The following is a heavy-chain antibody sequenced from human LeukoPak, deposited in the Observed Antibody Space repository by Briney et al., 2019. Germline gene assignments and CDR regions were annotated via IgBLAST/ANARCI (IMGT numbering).Heavy chain of an antibody. CDR1: GFTFSNAW. V-gene: IGHV3-15*01. Sequence: GGSLRVSCAASGFTFSNAWMSWVRQAPGKGLEWVGRIKSKTDGGTTDYAAPVKGRFTISRDDSKNTLYLQMNSLKTEDTAVYYCTTIGNNGYDPHLDYWGQGTLVTVSS. J-gene: IGHJ4*02. CDR2: IKSKTDGGTT. CDR3: TTIGNNGYDPHLDY. D-gene: IGHD5-12*01.